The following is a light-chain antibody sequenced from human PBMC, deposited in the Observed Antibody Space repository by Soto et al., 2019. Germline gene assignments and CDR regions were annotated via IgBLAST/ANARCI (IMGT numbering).Light chain of an antibody. CDR3: QQYGSSPLT. CDR2: GTS. Sequence: EIVLTQSPGTLSLSPGERATLSCRASQYVSTTFFAWYQQKPGQAPRLLIYGTSNRATGIPDRFSGSGSGTDFTLTISRPEPEDFAVYYCQQYGSSPLTFXGGTKVDIK. CDR1: QYVSTTF. J-gene: IGKJ4*01. V-gene: IGKV3-20*01.